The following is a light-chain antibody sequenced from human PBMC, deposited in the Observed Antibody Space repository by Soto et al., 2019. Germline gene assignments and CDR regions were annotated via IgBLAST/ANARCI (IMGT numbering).Light chain of an antibody. CDR3: QQSNTYWAT. J-gene: IGKJ5*01. CDR2: DAF. Sequence: AIQLTQSPSSLSASVGDRVTITCRASQGISSALAWYQQKPWKAPKLLIYDAFSLESGVTSRFRGSGSGTDFTHTISSLQPEYFSTYYCQQSNTYWATFGQGTRLEIK. V-gene: IGKV1-13*02. CDR1: QGISSA.